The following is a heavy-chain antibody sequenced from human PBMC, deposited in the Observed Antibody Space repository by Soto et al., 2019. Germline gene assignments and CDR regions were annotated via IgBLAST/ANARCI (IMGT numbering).Heavy chain of an antibody. V-gene: IGHV3-23*01. J-gene: IGHJ4*02. Sequence: VGSLRLSCAASGFTFSSYAMSWVRQAPGEGLEWVSAISGSGGSTYYADSVKGRFTISRDNSKNTLYLQMNSLRSEDTAVYYCASDGSGSYYNRGKFDYWGQGTLVTVSS. CDR1: GFTFSSYA. D-gene: IGHD3-10*01. CDR2: ISGSGGST. CDR3: ASDGSGSYYNRGKFDY.